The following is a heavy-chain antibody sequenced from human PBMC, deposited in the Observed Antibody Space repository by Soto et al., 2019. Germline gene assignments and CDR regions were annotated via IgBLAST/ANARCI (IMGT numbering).Heavy chain of an antibody. V-gene: IGHV3-48*03. Sequence: GGSLRLSCAASGFIFSDYEINWVRQAPGKGLEWVSYISGSGLTIYYADSVKGRFTISSDNAKNSLYLQMNSLGVEDTAVYYCARGPYRNTYNWFDSWGQGTLVTVSS. CDR3: ARGPYRNTYNWFDS. CDR2: ISGSGLTI. J-gene: IGHJ5*02. CDR1: GFIFSDYE. D-gene: IGHD5-12*01.